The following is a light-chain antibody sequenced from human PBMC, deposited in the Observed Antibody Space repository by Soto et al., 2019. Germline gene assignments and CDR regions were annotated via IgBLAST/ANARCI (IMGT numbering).Light chain of an antibody. CDR1: QSISGW. CDR2: DAS. Sequence: DIQMTQSPSTLSASVGDRVTITCRASQSISGWLAWYQQKPGKAPKLLIYDASSLESGVPSGFSGSGSGTEFTLTISSLQPDSFAAYYCQQYNSYPWTFGQGTKVDIK. J-gene: IGKJ1*01. CDR3: QQYNSYPWT. V-gene: IGKV1-5*01.